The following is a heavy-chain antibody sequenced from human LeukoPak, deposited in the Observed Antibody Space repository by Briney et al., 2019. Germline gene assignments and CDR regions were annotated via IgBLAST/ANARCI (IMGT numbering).Heavy chain of an antibody. V-gene: IGHV3-30*18. CDR1: GFTFSSYG. CDR3: AKDSRPDY. J-gene: IGHJ4*02. Sequence: GGSLRLSCAASGFTFSSYGMHWVRQAPGKGLEWVAVISYDGSNKYYADSVKGRFTISRDNSKNTLYLQMNSPRAEDTAVYYCAKDSRPDYWGQGTLVTVSS. CDR2: ISYDGSNK.